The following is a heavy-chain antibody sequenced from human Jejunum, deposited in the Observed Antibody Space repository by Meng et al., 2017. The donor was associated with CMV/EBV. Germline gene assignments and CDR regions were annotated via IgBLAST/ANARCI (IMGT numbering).Heavy chain of an antibody. J-gene: IGHJ3*02. D-gene: IGHD3-16*01. CDR2: IGSPGNT. Sequence: ELQRVESGGGLVQPRGSLRLSCAASGFTFSIYDIHWVRQAKGKSLEWVSSIGSPGNTDYSGSVKGRFTISRENGKNSLYLQMNSLRVGDTAVYYCARGRGRDGFDIWGQGTMVTVSS. V-gene: IGHV3-13*01. CDR3: ARGRGRDGFDI. CDR1: GFTFSIYD.